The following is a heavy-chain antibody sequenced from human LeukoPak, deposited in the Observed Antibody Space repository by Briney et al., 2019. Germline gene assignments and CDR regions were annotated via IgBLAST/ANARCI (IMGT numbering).Heavy chain of an antibody. CDR2: ISAY. Sequence: ASVKVSCKASGYTLTSYGISWVRQAPGQGLEWMGWISAYAQKFQGRVTMTTDTSTSTAYMELRSLRSDDTAVYYCARRLNYYDSSGYYEGFYFDYWGQGTLVTVSS. CDR1: GYTLTSYG. J-gene: IGHJ4*02. D-gene: IGHD3-22*01. CDR3: ARRLNYYDSSGYYEGFYFDY. V-gene: IGHV1-18*01.